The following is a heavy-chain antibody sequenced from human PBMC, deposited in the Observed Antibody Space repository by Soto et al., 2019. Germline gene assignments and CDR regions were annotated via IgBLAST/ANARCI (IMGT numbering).Heavy chain of an antibody. J-gene: IGHJ4*02. V-gene: IGHV3-30*18. Sequence: QVQLMESGGGVVQPGRSLRLSCAASGFTFSSFGMHWVRQAPGKGLAWVALMSYDASSIHYADSVKGRFTISRDNSGNTLYLQMNSLRADDTAVYFCAKGRGYSYIPDEIDYWGQGTLVTVSS. D-gene: IGHD5-18*01. CDR3: AKGRGYSYIPDEIDY. CDR2: MSYDASSI. CDR1: GFTFSSFG.